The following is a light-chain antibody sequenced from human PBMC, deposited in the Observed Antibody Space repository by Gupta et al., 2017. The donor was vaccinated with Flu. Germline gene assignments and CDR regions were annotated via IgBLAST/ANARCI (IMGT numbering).Light chain of an antibody. V-gene: IGKV3-15*01. CDR3: QQNNNWPPYS. J-gene: IGKJ2*03. CDR2: GAS. Sequence: DILMTQSPATLSVSPGERATPSCRASQSVRSNLAWYQQKPGQAPRLLIYGASTRGTGIPARFSGSGYGREFSLTISSRQAEEFAVYYCQQNNNWPPYSFGQGTKLEIK. CDR1: QSVRSN.